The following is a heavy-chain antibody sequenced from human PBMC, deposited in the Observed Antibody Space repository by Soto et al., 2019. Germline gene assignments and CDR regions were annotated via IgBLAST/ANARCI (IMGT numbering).Heavy chain of an antibody. D-gene: IGHD6-13*01. Sequence: QVQLVQSGTEVKKPGASVKVSCKTSGYTFINFGIAWVRQAPGQGLEWMGWISPFNGHTHYAQKFQGRVSLTTDTSTSTAFLELRSLTHDDTSVYYCAREPPRATAGLNYFDPWGQGTLVTVSS. CDR3: AREPPRATAGLNYFDP. CDR2: ISPFNGHT. V-gene: IGHV1-18*01. CDR1: GYTFINFG. J-gene: IGHJ5*02.